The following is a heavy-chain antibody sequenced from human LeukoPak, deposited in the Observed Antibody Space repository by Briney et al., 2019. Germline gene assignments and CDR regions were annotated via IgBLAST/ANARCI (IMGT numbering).Heavy chain of an antibody. CDR3: AKDLNYGGNSPFGY. J-gene: IGHJ4*02. V-gene: IGHV3-30*18. Sequence: GGSLRLSGAVSEFTFRNYGMHWVRQAPGKGLEWVAVISYDGSNEYYADSVKGRFTISRDNSKNTLYLQMNSLRAEDTAVYYCAKDLNYGGNSPFGYWGQGTLVTVSS. CDR1: EFTFRNYG. D-gene: IGHD4-23*01. CDR2: ISYDGSNE.